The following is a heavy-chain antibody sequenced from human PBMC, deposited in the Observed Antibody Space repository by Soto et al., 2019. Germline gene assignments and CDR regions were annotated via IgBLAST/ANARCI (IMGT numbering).Heavy chain of an antibody. V-gene: IGHV4-61*01. CDR1: GGSVSGTSHY. CDR3: ARSRSSYLQIDY. D-gene: IGHD5-18*01. J-gene: IGHJ4*02. Sequence: SETLSLTCSVSGGSVSGTSHYWNWIRQTPGKGLEWIGYIDYSGSTNYSPSLKSRVTISVDTSKTQFSLKLSSVTAADTAVYYCARSRSSYLQIDYWGQGALVTVSS. CDR2: IDYSGST.